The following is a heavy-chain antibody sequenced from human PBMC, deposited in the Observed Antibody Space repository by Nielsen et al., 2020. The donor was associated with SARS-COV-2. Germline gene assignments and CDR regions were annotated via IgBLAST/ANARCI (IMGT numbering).Heavy chain of an antibody. D-gene: IGHD4-17*01. CDR3: ARTYYGDYDAGYYMDV. J-gene: IGHJ6*03. CDR1: GFTFSSYS. Sequence: GESLKISCAASGFTFSSYSMNWVRQAPGKGLEWVSSISSSSSYIYYADSVKGRFTISRDNAKNTLYLQMNSLRAEDTAVYYCARTYYGDYDAGYYMDVWGKGTTVTVSS. CDR2: ISSSSSYI. V-gene: IGHV3-21*01.